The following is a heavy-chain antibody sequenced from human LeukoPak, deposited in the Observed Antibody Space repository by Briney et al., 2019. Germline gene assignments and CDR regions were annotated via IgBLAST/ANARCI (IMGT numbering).Heavy chain of an antibody. V-gene: IGHV3-23*01. CDR1: GFTFSSYA. D-gene: IGHD6-6*01. CDR2: ISGSGGGT. Sequence: GGSLRLSCAASGFTFSSYAMSWVRQAPGKGLEWVSAISGSGGGTYYAEAVKGRFTIYRDNSKNTLYLQMNSLRAEDTAGYYCAKGSSSMDVWGQGTTVTVSS. CDR3: AKGSSSMDV. J-gene: IGHJ6*02.